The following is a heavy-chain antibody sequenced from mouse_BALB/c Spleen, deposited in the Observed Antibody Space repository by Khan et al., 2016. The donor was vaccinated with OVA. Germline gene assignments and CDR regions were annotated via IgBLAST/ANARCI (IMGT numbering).Heavy chain of an antibody. Sequence: QVQLQQSGAELVRPGVSVKISCKGSGYTFTDFTMHRVKQSHAMSLEWIGVISTYYGHATYNQKFKDKATMTVDKSSSTAYMELARLTSEDSAIYYCTRGGGGNRFAYWGQGTLVTVSA. CDR3: TRGGGGNRFAY. V-gene: IGHV1S137*01. CDR1: GYTFTDFT. CDR2: ISTYYGHA. J-gene: IGHJ3*01.